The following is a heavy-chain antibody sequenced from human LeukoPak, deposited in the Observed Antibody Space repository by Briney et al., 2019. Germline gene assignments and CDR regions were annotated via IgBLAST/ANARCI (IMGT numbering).Heavy chain of an antibody. CDR3: ARVGYYDFWSGYHNFDY. D-gene: IGHD3-3*01. J-gene: IGHJ4*02. V-gene: IGHV3-21*01. Sequence: GGSLRLSCAASGFTFSNYWMTWVRQAPGKGLEWVSSISSSSSYIYYADSVKGRFTISRDNAKNSLYLQMNSLRAEDTAVYYCARVGYYDFWSGYHNFDYWGQGTLVTVSS. CDR1: GFTFSNYW. CDR2: ISSSSSYI.